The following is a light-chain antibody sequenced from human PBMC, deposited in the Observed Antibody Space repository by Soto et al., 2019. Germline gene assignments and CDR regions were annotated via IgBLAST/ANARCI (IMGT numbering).Light chain of an antibody. V-gene: IGKV1-39*01. CDR2: AAP. CDR3: QQSHSTRIT. Sequence: DIQMTQSPSSLSASVGDSVTITCRASQSISTYLNWYQLKPGNAPKLLLSAAPGFQSEVPSNFSGSGSGTDFTLTISRRQPEDFATYYCQQSHSTRITFGQGTRLEIK. CDR1: QSISTY. J-gene: IGKJ5*01.